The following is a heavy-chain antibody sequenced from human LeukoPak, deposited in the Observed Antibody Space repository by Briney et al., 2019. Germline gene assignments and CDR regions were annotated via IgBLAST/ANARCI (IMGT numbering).Heavy chain of an antibody. D-gene: IGHD3-22*01. V-gene: IGHV4-4*09. CDR2: IYTSGST. Sequence: PSETLSLTCTVSGGSISSYYWSWIRQPPGKGLEWIGYIYTSGSTNYNPSLKSRVTISVDTSKNQFSLKLSSVTAADTAVYYCAREGDSSGGPFDYWGQGTLVTVSS. CDR1: GGSISSYY. J-gene: IGHJ4*02. CDR3: AREGDSSGGPFDY.